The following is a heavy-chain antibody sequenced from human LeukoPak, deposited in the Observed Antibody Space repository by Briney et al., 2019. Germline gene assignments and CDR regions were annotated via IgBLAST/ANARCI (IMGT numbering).Heavy chain of an antibody. CDR3: ASGVAYAFDI. V-gene: IGHV4-59*01. Sequence: SETLSFTCTVSGGSISSYYWSWIRQPPGKGLGWIGYIYYIGSTNYNPSLKSRVTISVDTSKNQFSLKLSSVTAEDTAVYYCASGVAYAFDIWGQGTMVTVSS. CDR1: GGSISSYY. D-gene: IGHD2-15*01. CDR2: IYYIGST. J-gene: IGHJ3*02.